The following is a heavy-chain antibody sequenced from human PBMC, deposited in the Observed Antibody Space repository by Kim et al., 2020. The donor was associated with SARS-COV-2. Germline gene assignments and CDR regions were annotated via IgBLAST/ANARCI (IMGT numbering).Heavy chain of an antibody. D-gene: IGHD5-18*01. CDR3: AKDSRGYSYGVFDY. V-gene: IGHV3-23*01. Sequence: ADSVRGRFTISRDNSKNTLYLQMNSLRAEDTAVYYCAKDSRGYSYGVFDYWGQGTLVTVSS. J-gene: IGHJ4*02.